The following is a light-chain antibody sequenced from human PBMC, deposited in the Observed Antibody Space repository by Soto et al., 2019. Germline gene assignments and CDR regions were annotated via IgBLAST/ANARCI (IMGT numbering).Light chain of an antibody. CDR2: GAS. J-gene: IGKJ4*01. V-gene: IGKV3-15*01. CDR3: HQYNNWPQT. CDR1: QSVSDD. Sequence: IMLTQSPAALSVSPGERVSLSCRASQSVSDDLAWYQQKPGKAPRLVIHGASTRATDFPARFSGSGSGTEFTLTISSLQSEDFGVYFCHQYNNWPQTFGGGTKVEIK.